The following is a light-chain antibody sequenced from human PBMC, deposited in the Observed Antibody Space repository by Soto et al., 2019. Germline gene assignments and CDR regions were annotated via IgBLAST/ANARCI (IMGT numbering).Light chain of an antibody. Sequence: QSALTQPRSVSGSPGQSVTISCTGARSDVGGYRFVSWYQQHPDKAPKLMIYDVDKRPSGVPDRFSGSKSGNTASLTISGLQAEDEADYFCCSDACGFPWVFGGGTKLTVL. V-gene: IGLV2-11*01. J-gene: IGLJ3*02. CDR2: DVD. CDR3: CSDACGFPWV. CDR1: RSDVGGYRF.